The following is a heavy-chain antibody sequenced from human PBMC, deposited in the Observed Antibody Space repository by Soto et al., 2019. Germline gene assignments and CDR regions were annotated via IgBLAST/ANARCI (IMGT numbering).Heavy chain of an antibody. D-gene: IGHD1-26*01. CDR1: GGSISSSNW. Sequence: PSETLSLTCAVSGGSISSSNWWSWVRQPPGKGLEWIGEIYHSGSTNYNPSLKSRVTISVDKSKNQFSLKLSSVTAADTAVYYCAIIMSGSWGWFDPWGQGTLVTVSS. V-gene: IGHV4-4*02. CDR3: AIIMSGSWGWFDP. CDR2: IYHSGST. J-gene: IGHJ5*02.